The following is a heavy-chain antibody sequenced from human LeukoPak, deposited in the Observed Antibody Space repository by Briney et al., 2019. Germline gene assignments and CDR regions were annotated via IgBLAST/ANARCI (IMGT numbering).Heavy chain of an antibody. V-gene: IGHV1-8*03. CDR2: MNPNSGNT. CDR1: GYTFTSYD. CDR3: ARGPVEDYYYYMDV. Sequence: GASVKVSCKASGYTFTSYDINWVRQATGQGLEWMGWMNPNSGNTGYAQKFQSRVTITRNTSISTAYMELSSLRSEDTAVYYCARGPVEDYYYYMDVWGKGTTVTVSS. J-gene: IGHJ6*03.